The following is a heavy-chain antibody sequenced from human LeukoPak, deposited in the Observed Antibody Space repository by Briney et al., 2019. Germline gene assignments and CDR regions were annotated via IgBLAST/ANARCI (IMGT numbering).Heavy chain of an antibody. V-gene: IGHV3-23*01. CDR1: GFTFSSYA. CDR2: ISGSGGST. Sequence: GGSLRLSCAASGFTFSSYAMSWVRQAPGKGLEWVSAISGSGGSTYYADSVKGRFTISRDNSKNTLYLQMNSLRAEDTAVYYCARRSDLDGIITMVRGVIIDYWGQGTLVTVSS. J-gene: IGHJ4*02. D-gene: IGHD3-10*01. CDR3: ARRSDLDGIITMVRGVIIDY.